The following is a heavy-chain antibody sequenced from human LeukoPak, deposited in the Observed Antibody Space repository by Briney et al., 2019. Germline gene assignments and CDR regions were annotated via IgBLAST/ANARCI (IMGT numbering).Heavy chain of an antibody. Sequence: SQTLSLTCTVSGGSISSGDYYWSWIRQPPGKGLEWIGYIYYSGSTYYNPSLKSRVTISVDTSKNQFSLKLSSVTAADTAVYYCARGGDGYNKLDPNFDYWGQGTLVTVSS. V-gene: IGHV4-30-4*08. CDR3: ARGGDGYNKLDPNFDY. D-gene: IGHD5-24*01. CDR2: IYYSGST. CDR1: GGSISSGDYY. J-gene: IGHJ4*02.